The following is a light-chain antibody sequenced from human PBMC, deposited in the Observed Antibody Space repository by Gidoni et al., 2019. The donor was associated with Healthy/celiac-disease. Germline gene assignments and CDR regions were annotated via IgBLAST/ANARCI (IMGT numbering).Light chain of an antibody. V-gene: IGKV3-20*01. J-gene: IGKJ1*01. CDR2: GAS. Sequence: ELVFTQSPGTLSLSPGERATLSCRASQSVSSSYLAWYQQKPGQAPRHLIYGASSRATGIPDRLSGSGCGTDFTLTISRLEPEDFAVYYCQQYGSSTTWTFGQGTKVEIK. CDR3: QQYGSSTTWT. CDR1: QSVSSSY.